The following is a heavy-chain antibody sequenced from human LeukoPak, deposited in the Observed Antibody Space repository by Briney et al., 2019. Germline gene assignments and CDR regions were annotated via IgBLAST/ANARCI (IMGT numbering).Heavy chain of an antibody. CDR3: AKERRFLEWLLYAIDY. J-gene: IGHJ4*02. Sequence: GGSLRLSCAASGSTFSSYAMSWVRQPPGKGREWVSAIRGSGGSTYYADSVKGRFTISRDNSKNTLYLQMNSLRAEDTAVYYCAKERRFLEWLLYAIDYWGQGTLVTVSS. V-gene: IGHV3-23*01. CDR1: GSTFSSYA. D-gene: IGHD3-3*01. CDR2: IRGSGGST.